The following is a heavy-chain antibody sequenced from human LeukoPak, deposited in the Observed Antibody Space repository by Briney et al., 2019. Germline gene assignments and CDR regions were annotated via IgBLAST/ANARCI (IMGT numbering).Heavy chain of an antibody. CDR1: GYTFTGHY. V-gene: IGHV1-2*02. CDR3: ATDRYCSNGVCHKSYAFVL. CDR2: INPNRGGT. Sequence: ASVKVSCKASGYTFTGHYMHWVRQAPGQGLEWMGWINPNRGGTNFAQKFPRRVTMTRDTSITTAYMELSRLRSDDTAVYYCATDRYCSNGVCHKSYAFVLWGQGTLVIVSS. D-gene: IGHD2-8*01. J-gene: IGHJ3*01.